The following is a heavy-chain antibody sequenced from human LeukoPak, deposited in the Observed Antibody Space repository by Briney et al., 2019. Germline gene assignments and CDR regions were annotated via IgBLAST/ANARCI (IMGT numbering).Heavy chain of an antibody. Sequence: PGGFVRLSCATSGYTFSYAWMSWVRQAPGQGLEWVGRIQSKTDGGPTDYAAPVKGRFTISRDDSKSTLYLQMNSLKAGDTAVYYCTTDRGALTNWGQGTLVTVSS. CDR3: TTDRGALTN. D-gene: IGHD3-10*01. J-gene: IGHJ4*02. CDR2: IQSKTDGGPT. V-gene: IGHV3-15*01. CDR1: GYTFSYAW.